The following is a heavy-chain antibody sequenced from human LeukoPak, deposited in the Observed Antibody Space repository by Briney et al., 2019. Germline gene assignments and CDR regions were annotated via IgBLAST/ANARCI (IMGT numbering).Heavy chain of an antibody. D-gene: IGHD1-26*01. CDR1: GGSISSSSYY. V-gene: IGHV4-39*07. J-gene: IGHJ5*02. CDR2: IYYSGST. Sequence: SETLSLTCTVSGGSISSSSYYWGWIRQPPGKGLEWIGSIYYSGSTYYNPSLKSRVTISVDTSKNQFSLKLSSVTAADTAVYYCARDLGWELLLCWFDPWGQGTLVTVSS. CDR3: ARDLGWELLLCWFDP.